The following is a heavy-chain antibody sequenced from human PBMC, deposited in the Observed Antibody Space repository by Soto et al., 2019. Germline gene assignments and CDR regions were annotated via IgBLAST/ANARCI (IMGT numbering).Heavy chain of an antibody. D-gene: IGHD4-17*01. V-gene: IGHV4-59*01. CDR3: ARAMTTVTTFAY. CDR1: GGSISSYY. Sequence: SETLSLTCTVSGGSISSYYWSWIRQPPGKGLEWIGYIYYSGSTNYNPSLKSRVTISVDTSKNQFSLKLSSVTAADTAVYYCARAMTTVTTFAYWGQGTLVTVSS. J-gene: IGHJ4*02. CDR2: IYYSGST.